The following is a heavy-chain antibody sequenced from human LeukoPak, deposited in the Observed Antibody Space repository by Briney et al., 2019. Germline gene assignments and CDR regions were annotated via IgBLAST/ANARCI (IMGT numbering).Heavy chain of an antibody. CDR3: ARHPFSSDFWSGYEGWFDP. CDR1: GGSISSYY. V-gene: IGHV4-59*08. D-gene: IGHD3-3*01. Sequence: KASETLSLTCTVSGGSISSYYWSWIRQPPGKGLEWIGYIYYSGSTNYNPSLKSRVTISVDTSKNQFSLKLSSVTAADTAVYYCARHPFSSDFWSGYEGWFDPWGQGTLVTVSS. J-gene: IGHJ5*02. CDR2: IYYSGST.